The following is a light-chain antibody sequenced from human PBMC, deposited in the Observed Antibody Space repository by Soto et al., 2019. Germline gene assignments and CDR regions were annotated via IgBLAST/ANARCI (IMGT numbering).Light chain of an antibody. V-gene: IGKV1-5*03. CDR2: KAS. Sequence: DIQMTQSPSTLSASVGDRVTITCRASQSISSWLDWYQQKPGKAPKLLIYKASSLESGVPSRFSGSGSGTEFTLTISSLQPHDFVTYYCQQYNSYSYTFGQGTKLQIK. J-gene: IGKJ2*01. CDR3: QQYNSYSYT. CDR1: QSISSW.